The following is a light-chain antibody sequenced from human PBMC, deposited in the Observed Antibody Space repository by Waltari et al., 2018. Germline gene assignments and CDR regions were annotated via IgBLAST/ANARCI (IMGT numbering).Light chain of an antibody. J-gene: IGLJ1*01. CDR1: SSNIGNNY. V-gene: IGLV1-47*01. CDR2: RNN. CDR3: AAWDDSLSGRV. Sequence: QSVLTQPPSASGTPGQRVTISCSGSSSNIGNNYVSWYQQLPGPAPKLLIYRNNQRPSGVPDRFSGSKSGTSASLAISGLRSEDEADYYCAAWDDSLSGRVFGTGTKVTVL.